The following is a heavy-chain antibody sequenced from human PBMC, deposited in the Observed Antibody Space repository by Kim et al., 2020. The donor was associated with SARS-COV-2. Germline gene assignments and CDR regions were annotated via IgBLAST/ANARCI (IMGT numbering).Heavy chain of an antibody. J-gene: IGHJ4*02. CDR1: GGSFSGYY. CDR3: ARGLRGAGYFDY. D-gene: IGHD6-19*01. V-gene: IGHV4-34*01. CDR2: INHSGST. Sequence: SETLSLTCAVYGGSFSGYYWSWIRQPPGKGLEWIGEINHSGSTNYNPSLKSRVTISVDTSKNQFSLKLSSVTAADTAVYYCARGLRGAGYFDYWGQGTLVTVSS.